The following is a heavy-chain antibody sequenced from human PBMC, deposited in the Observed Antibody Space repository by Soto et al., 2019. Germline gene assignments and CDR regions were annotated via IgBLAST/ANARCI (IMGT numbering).Heavy chain of an antibody. J-gene: IGHJ4*02. V-gene: IGHV4-34*01. CDR3: VGGRGRLVGFDY. Sequence: QVQLQQWGAGLLKPSETLSLTCGVNADSFSNYYWIWIRQPPGKGLEWIGEIDHSGNTNYSPSLKSRVTMSVDTSTNHFSLRLTSVTAADTAVYYCVGGRGRLVGFDYWGQGTLVTVSS. CDR2: IDHSGNT. CDR1: ADSFSNYY. D-gene: IGHD1-26*01.